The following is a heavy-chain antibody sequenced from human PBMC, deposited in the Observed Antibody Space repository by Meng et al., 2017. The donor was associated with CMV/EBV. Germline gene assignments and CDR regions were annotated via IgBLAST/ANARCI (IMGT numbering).Heavy chain of an antibody. CDR3: ARWPAEY. J-gene: IGHJ4*02. CDR2: NYWDDDK. D-gene: IGHD5-24*01. CDR1: GFSLSTTGVG. V-gene: IGHV2-5*02. Sequence: QITLKQSGPTLVVPRPTLTPTCTFSGFSLSTTGVGVAWIRQSPGKAPEWLALNYWDDDKRYSPSLKSRLTITKDTSKNQVILTVTNMEPVDTATYYCARWPAEYWGQGTLVTVSS.